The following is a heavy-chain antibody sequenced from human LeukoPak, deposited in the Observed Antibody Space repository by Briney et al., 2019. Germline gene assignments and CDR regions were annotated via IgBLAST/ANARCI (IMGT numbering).Heavy chain of an antibody. CDR1: GFTFSTYS. D-gene: IGHD5-12*01. CDR3: VRDLGWLNDY. CDR2: ISSRNNYI. J-gene: IGHJ4*02. Sequence: GGSLRLSCAASGFTFSTYSMNWVRQAPGKGLEWVSSISSRNNYIYYADSVKGRFTISRDNAKNSLYLQMNSLRAEDTAVYYCVRDLGWLNDYWGQGTLVTVSS. V-gene: IGHV3-21*01.